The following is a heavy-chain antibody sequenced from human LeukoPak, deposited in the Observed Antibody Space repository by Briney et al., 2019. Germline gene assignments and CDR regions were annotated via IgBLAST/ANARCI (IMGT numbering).Heavy chain of an antibody. CDR2: ISDSGGRT. CDR1: GVTLSNYG. D-gene: IGHD3-22*01. J-gene: IGHJ4*02. Sequence: GGSLRLSCAVSGVTLSNYGMSWVRQAPGKGLEWVAGISDSGGRTNYADSVKGRFTISRDNPKNTLYLQMNSPRAEDTAVYFCAKRGVVIRVILVGFHKEAYYFDSWGQGALVTVSS. V-gene: IGHV3-23*01. CDR3: AKRGVVIRVILVGFHKEAYYFDS.